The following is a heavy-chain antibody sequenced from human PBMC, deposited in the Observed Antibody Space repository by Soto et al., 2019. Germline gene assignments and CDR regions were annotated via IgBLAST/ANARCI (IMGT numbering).Heavy chain of an antibody. CDR2: IKSKTDGGTT. Sequence: PGGSLRLSCAASGFTFSNAWMSWVRQAPGKGLEWVGRIKSKTDGGTTDYAAPVKGRFTISRDDSKNTLYLQMNSLKTEDTAVYYCTTDDFWSGSPPADTTYYYYYMDVWGKGTTVTVSS. D-gene: IGHD3-3*01. CDR3: TTDDFWSGSPPADTTYYYYYMDV. V-gene: IGHV3-15*01. J-gene: IGHJ6*03. CDR1: GFTFSNAW.